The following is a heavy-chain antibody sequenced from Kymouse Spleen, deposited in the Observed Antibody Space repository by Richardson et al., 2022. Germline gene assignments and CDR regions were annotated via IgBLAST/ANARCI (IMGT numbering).Heavy chain of an antibody. CDR1: GGSFSGYY. Sequence: QVQLQQWGAGLLKPSETLSLTCAVYGGSFSGYYWSWIRQPPGKGLEWIGEINHSGSTNYNPSLKSRVTISVDTSKNQFSLKLSSVTAADTAVYYCARGNWGCYYYGMDVWGQGTTVTVSS. V-gene: IGHV4-34*01. CDR2: INHSGST. CDR3: ARGNWGCYYYGMDV. D-gene: IGHD7-27*02. J-gene: IGHJ6*02.